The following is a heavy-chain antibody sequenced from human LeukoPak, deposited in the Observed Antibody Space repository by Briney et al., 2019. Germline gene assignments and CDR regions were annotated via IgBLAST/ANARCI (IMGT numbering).Heavy chain of an antibody. V-gene: IGHV3-23*01. J-gene: IGHJ6*03. Sequence: GGSLRGCCAASGLTFSSYAMSWVRQAPGIWLVWVSATSGSGGSTYYADSGKGRFTISRDNSKNTLYLQMNSLRAEDTAVYYCAKDLAVVHDYVWGSYRPQYYYYYYMDVWGKGTTVTVSS. D-gene: IGHD3-16*02. CDR3: AKDLAVVHDYVWGSYRPQYYYYYYMDV. CDR2: TSGSGGST. CDR1: GLTFSSYA.